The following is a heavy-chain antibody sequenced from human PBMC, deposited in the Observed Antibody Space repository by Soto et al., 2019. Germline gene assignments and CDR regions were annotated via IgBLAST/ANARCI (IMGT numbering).Heavy chain of an antibody. CDR3: ARSTSSTLNSYYGMDV. CDR1: GFTFSTCA. J-gene: IGHJ6*02. Sequence: GGSLRLSCPATGFTFSTCAMNWVRQAPGKGLEWVSTISGSGSTTYYADSVKGRFTISRDNFKNTLYLQMNSLRIEDTAVFYCARSTSSTLNSYYGMDVWGQGTTVTVSS. D-gene: IGHD6-6*01. CDR2: ISGSGSTT. V-gene: IGHV3-23*01.